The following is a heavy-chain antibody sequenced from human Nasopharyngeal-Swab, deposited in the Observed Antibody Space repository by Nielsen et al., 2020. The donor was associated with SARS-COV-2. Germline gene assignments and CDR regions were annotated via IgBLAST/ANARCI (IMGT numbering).Heavy chain of an antibody. CDR3: ARDPITDPDAFDI. J-gene: IGHJ3*02. Sequence: ASVKVSCKASGYTFTSYAMHWVRQAPGQRLEWMGWINAGNGNTKYSQKFQGRVTITRDTSASTAHMELSSLRSEDTAVYYCARDPITDPDAFDIWGQGTMVTVSS. CDR2: INAGNGNT. V-gene: IGHV1-3*01. CDR1: GYTFTSYA.